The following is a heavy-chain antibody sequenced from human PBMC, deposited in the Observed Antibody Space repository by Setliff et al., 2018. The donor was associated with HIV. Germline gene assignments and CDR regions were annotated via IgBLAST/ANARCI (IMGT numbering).Heavy chain of an antibody. J-gene: IGHJ4*02. CDR2: IKFDGSEK. Sequence: VGSLRLSCAASGFTFSNYWMFWVRQAPGKGLEWVANIKFDGSEKYYVDSVKGRFSISRDNAKNSLILQMNSLTADDTAVYYCARDRTGGWAFESWGQGTLVTVSS. CDR3: ARDRTGGWAFES. D-gene: IGHD2-8*02. V-gene: IGHV3-7*03. CDR1: GFTFSNYW.